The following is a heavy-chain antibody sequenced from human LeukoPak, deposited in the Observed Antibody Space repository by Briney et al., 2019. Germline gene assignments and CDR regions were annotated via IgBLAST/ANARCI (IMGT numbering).Heavy chain of an antibody. CDR2: IYYSGST. V-gene: IGHV4-59*08. CDR1: GGSISGYY. Sequence: SETLSLTCTVSGGSISGYYWSWIRQPPGKGLEWIGYIYYSGSTNYNPSLKSRVTISVDTSKNQFSLKLSSVTAADTAVYYCARRTDYGDYVYWFDPWGQGTLVTVSS. J-gene: IGHJ5*02. D-gene: IGHD4-17*01. CDR3: ARRTDYGDYVYWFDP.